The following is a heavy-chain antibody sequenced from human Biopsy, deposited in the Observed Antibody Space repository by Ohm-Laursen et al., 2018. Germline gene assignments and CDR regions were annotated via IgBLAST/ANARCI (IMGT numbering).Heavy chain of an antibody. CDR2: IIPYFLRT. CDR3: AGGRGDPVEVRIVTWSFDY. V-gene: IGHV1-69*05. CDR1: GDTFNRYG. Sequence: SVKVSCKASGDTFNRYGLNWVRQAPGQGLEWMGGIIPYFLRTHIAQKFQGRVTITTDTSTSTGYMELTGLGSDDTAVYYCAGGRGDPVEVRIVTWSFDYWGQGTLVTVSS. D-gene: IGHD2-21*01. J-gene: IGHJ4*02.